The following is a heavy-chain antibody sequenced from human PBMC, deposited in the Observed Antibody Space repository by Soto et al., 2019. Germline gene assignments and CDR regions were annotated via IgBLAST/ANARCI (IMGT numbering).Heavy chain of an antibody. CDR2: IYYSGST. D-gene: IGHD1-7*01. J-gene: IGHJ6*03. V-gene: IGHV4-59*01. CDR3: ARVGAGTTSAYYYFMDV. Sequence: PSETLSLTCTVSGGSISSYYWSWIRQPPGKGLEWIGYIYYSGSTNYNPSLKSRVTISVDTSKNQFSLKLSSVTAADTAVYYCARVGAGTTSAYYYFMDVWGKRTTVTVSS. CDR1: GGSISSYY.